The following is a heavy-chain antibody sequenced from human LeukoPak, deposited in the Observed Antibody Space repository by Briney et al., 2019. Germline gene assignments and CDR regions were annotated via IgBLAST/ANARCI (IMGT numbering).Heavy chain of an antibody. Sequence: PGGSLRLSCAASGFTFSSYAMSWVRQAPGKGLEWVSAISGSGGSTYYADSGKGRFTISRDNSKNTPYLQMNSLRAEDTAVYYCAKGQIFPTPFDSWGQGTLVTVSS. CDR1: GFTFSSYA. V-gene: IGHV3-23*01. J-gene: IGHJ4*02. D-gene: IGHD2-15*01. CDR2: ISGSGGST. CDR3: AKGQIFPTPFDS.